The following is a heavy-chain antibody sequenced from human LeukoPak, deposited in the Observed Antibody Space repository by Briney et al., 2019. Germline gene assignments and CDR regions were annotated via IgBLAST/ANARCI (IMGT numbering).Heavy chain of an antibody. CDR3: AKSNYCTNGVCHNWFDP. D-gene: IGHD2-8*01. CDR1: GFTFDDYA. Sequence: GGSLRLSCAASGFTFDDYAMHWVRQAPGKGLEWVSGISWNSGSIVYADSVKGRFTISRDNAKNSLYLQMNSLRAEDTAFYYCAKSNYCTNGVCHNWFDPWGQGTLVTVSA. J-gene: IGHJ5*02. CDR2: ISWNSGSI. V-gene: IGHV3-9*01.